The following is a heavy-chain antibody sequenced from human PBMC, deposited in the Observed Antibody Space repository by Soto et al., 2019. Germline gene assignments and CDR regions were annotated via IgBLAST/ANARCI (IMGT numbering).Heavy chain of an antibody. CDR1: GDDVSSDSAA. CDR2: TYSRSKWYN. V-gene: IGHV6-1*01. Sequence: PTLSLTRAVSGDDVSSDSAAWSWIRPPAWSGLGWLGRTYSRSKWYNDYAVPVKSRITINPATSTNQFSLQLNSVTHDDTAVYYSARETERYSGYDPYYYGMDVWGQGTTVTVSS. D-gene: IGHD5-12*01. J-gene: IGHJ6*02. CDR3: ARETERYSGYDPYYYGMDV.